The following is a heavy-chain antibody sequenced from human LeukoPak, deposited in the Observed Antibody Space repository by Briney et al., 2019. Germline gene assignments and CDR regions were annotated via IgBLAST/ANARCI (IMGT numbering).Heavy chain of an antibody. CDR2: ISYDGSNK. V-gene: IGHV3-30-3*01. D-gene: IGHD3-10*01. CDR3: ARDGLLWFGELLSRMYYFDY. J-gene: IGHJ4*02. CDR1: GFTXXXYA. Sequence: SGFTXXXYAMXGVRQAPGKGLEWVAVISYDGSNKYYADSVKGRFTISRDNSKNTLYLQMNSLRAEDTAVYYCARDGLLWFGELLSRMYYFDYWGQGTLVTVSS.